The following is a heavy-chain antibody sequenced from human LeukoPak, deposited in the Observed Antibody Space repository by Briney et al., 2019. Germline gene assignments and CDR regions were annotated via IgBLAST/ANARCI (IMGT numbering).Heavy chain of an antibody. D-gene: IGHD3-9*01. CDR1: GFTFNRAW. Sequence: GGSLRLSCAASGFTFNRAWMSWVRQAPGKGLEWVSAISGSGGSTYYADSVKGRFTISRDNSKNTLYLQMNSLRAEDTAVYYCAKLQFDPRQNYDILTGYSGRRVSALDYWGQGTLVTVSS. CDR3: AKLQFDPRQNYDILTGYSGRRVSALDY. V-gene: IGHV3-23*01. J-gene: IGHJ4*02. CDR2: ISGSGGST.